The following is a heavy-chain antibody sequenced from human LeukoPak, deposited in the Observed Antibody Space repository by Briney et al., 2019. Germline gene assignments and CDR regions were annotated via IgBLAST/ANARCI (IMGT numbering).Heavy chain of an antibody. V-gene: IGHV3-11*01. CDR3: ARVVYDYVWGSYRPFDY. CDR1: GFTFSDYY. CDR2: ISSSGSTI. D-gene: IGHD3-16*02. J-gene: IGHJ4*02. Sequence: GGSLRLSCAASGFTFSDYYMSWIRQAPGKGLEWVSYISSSGSTIYYADSVKGRFTISRDNAKNSLYLQMNSLRAEDTAVYYCARVVYDYVWGSYRPFDYWGQGTLVTVSS.